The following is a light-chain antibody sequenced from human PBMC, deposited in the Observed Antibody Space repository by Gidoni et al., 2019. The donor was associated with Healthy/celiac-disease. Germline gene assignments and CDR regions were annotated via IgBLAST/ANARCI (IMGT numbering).Light chain of an antibody. CDR2: RNN. Sequence: QRVTISCSGSTSNIVSNYVYWYQQLPGTAPKLLIYRNNQRPSGVPDRFSGSKSGTSASLAISGLRSEDEADYFCAAWDDSLSGSYVFGTGTKVTVL. J-gene: IGLJ1*01. CDR3: AAWDDSLSGSYV. V-gene: IGLV1-47*01. CDR1: TSNIVSNY.